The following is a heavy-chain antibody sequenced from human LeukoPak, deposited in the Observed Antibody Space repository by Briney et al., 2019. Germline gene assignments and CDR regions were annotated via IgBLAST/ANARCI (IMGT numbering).Heavy chain of an antibody. CDR1: GFTFSSYA. V-gene: IGHV3-30-3*01. CDR3: ARDYLGSISMPYSSGREENAFDI. CDR2: ISYDGSNK. J-gene: IGHJ3*02. Sequence: GGSLRLSCAASGFTFSSYAMHWVRQAPGKGLEWVAVISYDGSNKYYADSVKGRFTISRDNSKNTLYLQMNSLRAEDTAVYYCARDYLGSISMPYSSGREENAFDIWGQGTMVTVSS. D-gene: IGHD6-19*01.